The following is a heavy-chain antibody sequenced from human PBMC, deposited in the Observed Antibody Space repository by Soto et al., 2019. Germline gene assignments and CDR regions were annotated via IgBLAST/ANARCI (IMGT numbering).Heavy chain of an antibody. CDR3: TGEVASGY. V-gene: IGHV3-30*03. CDR1: GFTVSSYG. Sequence: QVQLVESGGGVVQPGRSLRLSCAVSGFTVSSYGMHWVRQAPGKGLEWVAVISRDGNTKYYADSVKGRFTISRDNSRNPLFLEMNSLRSDDMAVYHCTGEVASGYWGQGTLVTVSS. D-gene: IGHD2-8*02. J-gene: IGHJ4*02. CDR2: ISRDGNTK.